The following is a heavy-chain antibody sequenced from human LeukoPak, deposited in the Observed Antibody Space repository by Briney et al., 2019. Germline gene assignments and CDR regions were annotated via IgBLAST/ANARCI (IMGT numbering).Heavy chain of an antibody. Sequence: SQTLSLTCAVSGSAVSSDDHFWSWIRQPPGRGREWIGYIYHRGSTSYNPSLRSRVTVSLDKSRNQFSLNLYSVTAADTAVYYCARAPYDILTGYFLFDSWGQGTLITVSS. V-gene: IGHV4-30-2*01. D-gene: IGHD3-9*01. CDR3: ARAPYDILTGYFLFDS. CDR1: GSAVSSDDHF. J-gene: IGHJ4*02. CDR2: IYHRGST.